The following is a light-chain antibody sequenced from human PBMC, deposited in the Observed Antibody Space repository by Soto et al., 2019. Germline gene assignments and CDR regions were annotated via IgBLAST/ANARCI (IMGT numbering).Light chain of an antibody. CDR1: SSNIGNNY. Sequence: QSVLTQPPSVSAAPGQRVTISCSGSSSNIGNNYVSWYQQLPGTAPKLLIYDNNERLSGIPDRFSGSKSGTSATLGITGLQTGDEADYYCATWDGRLNAGVFGGGTKLTVL. J-gene: IGLJ2*01. CDR3: ATWDGRLNAGV. V-gene: IGLV1-51*01. CDR2: DNN.